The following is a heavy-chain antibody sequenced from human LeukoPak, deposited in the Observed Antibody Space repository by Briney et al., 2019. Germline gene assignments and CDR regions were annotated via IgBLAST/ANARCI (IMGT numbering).Heavy chain of an antibody. CDR3: ATCSSTSCYNFDY. J-gene: IGHJ4*02. CDR2: INHSGST. Sequence: SETLSLTCTVSGGSVSSGSYYWSWIRQPPGKGLEWIGEINHSGSTNYNPSLKSRVTISVDTSKNQFSLKLSSVTAADTAVYYCATCSSTSCYNFDYWGQGTLVTVSS. CDR1: GGSVSSGSYY. V-gene: IGHV4-39*07. D-gene: IGHD2-2*02.